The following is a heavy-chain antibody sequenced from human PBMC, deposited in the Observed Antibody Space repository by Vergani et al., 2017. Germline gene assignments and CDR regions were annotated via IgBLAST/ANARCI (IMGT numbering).Heavy chain of an antibody. V-gene: IGHV3-23*01. J-gene: IGHJ6*03. CDR1: GFTFSSYA. Sequence: EVQLLESGGGLAQPGGSLRLSCAASGFTFSSYAMSWVRQAPGKGLGWVSAISGSGGSTHYADSVKGRFTISRDNYKNTLYLQMNSLRVEDTALYYCAKDYYASGCYRYYYYYMDVWGKGTTVTVSS. CDR2: ISGSGGST. CDR3: AKDYYASGCYRYYYYYMDV. D-gene: IGHD3-10*01.